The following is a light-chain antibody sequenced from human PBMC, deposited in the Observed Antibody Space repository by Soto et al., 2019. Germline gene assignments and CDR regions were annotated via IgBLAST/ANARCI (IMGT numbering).Light chain of an antibody. Sequence: DIQMTQSPSTLSASVGDRVTITCRASQSISSWLAWYQQKPGKAPKLLIYKASSVEIGVPSRFSGSGSGPEFTLPISSLQPDDFATYYCQQYNSYSPTFGQGTKVEIK. V-gene: IGKV1-5*03. CDR3: QQYNSYSPT. CDR1: QSISSW. J-gene: IGKJ1*01. CDR2: KAS.